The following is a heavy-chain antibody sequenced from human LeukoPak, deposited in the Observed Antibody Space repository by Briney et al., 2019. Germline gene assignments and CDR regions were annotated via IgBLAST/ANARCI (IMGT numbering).Heavy chain of an antibody. V-gene: IGHV4-59*01. D-gene: IGHD6-19*01. CDR3: ARDRYSSGWYGGYFDY. CDR1: GGSISSYY. J-gene: IGHJ4*02. CDR2: IYYSGST. Sequence: SETLSLTCTVSGGSISSYYWSWIRQPPGKGLEWIGYIYYSGSTNYNPSLKSRVTISVDTSKNQFSLKLSSVTAADTAVYYCARDRYSSGWYGGYFDYWGQGTLVTVSS.